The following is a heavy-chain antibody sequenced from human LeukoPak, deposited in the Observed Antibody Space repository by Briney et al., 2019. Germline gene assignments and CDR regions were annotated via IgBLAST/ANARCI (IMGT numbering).Heavy chain of an antibody. CDR2: IKSKTDGGTT. CDR1: GFTFSNAW. J-gene: IGHJ4*02. CDR3: TTERTATSGY. Sequence: GGSLRLSCAASGFTFSNAWMSWVRQAPGKGLEWVCRIKSKTDGGTTDYAAPVKGRFTISRDDSKNTLYLQMNSLKTEDTAVYYCTTERTATSGYWGQGTLVTVSS. V-gene: IGHV3-15*01.